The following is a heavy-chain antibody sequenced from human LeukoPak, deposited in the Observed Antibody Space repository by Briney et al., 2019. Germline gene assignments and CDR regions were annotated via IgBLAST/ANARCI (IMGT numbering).Heavy chain of an antibody. CDR3: ARDQISYQTMGWDYYYGMDV. CDR2: ISSSSSYI. J-gene: IGHJ6*02. V-gene: IGHV3-21*01. CDR1: GFTFSSYS. Sequence: KTGGSLRLSCAASGFTFSSYSMNWVRQAPGKGLEWVSSISSSSSYIYYADSVKGRFTISRDNAKNSLYLQMNSLRAEDTAVYYCARDQISYQTMGWDYYYGMDVWGQGTTVTVSS. D-gene: IGHD3-10*01.